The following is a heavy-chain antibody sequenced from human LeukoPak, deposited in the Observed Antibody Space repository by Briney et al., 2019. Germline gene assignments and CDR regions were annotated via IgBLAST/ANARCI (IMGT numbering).Heavy chain of an antibody. D-gene: IGHD5-24*01. CDR1: GFTFSSYA. J-gene: IGHJ4*02. CDR3: ARDRMAAY. Sequence: GRSLRHSCAASGFTFSSYAMHWVRQAPGKGLEWVAVISYDGSNKYYADSVKGRFTISRDNSKNTLYLQMNSLRAEDTAVYYCARDRMAAYWGQGTLVTVSS. CDR2: ISYDGSNK. V-gene: IGHV3-30*04.